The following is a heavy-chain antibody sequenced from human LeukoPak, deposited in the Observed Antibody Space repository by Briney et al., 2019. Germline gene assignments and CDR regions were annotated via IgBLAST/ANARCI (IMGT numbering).Heavy chain of an antibody. Sequence: GGPLRLSCAASEFTFSSYEMNWVRRAPGKGLEWVSYISSSGSTIYYADSVKGRFTISRDNAKNSLYLQMNSLRAEDTAVYYCAELGITMIGGVWGKGTTVTISS. CDR1: EFTFSSYE. CDR3: AELGITMIGGV. V-gene: IGHV3-48*03. D-gene: IGHD3-10*02. CDR2: ISSSGSTI. J-gene: IGHJ6*04.